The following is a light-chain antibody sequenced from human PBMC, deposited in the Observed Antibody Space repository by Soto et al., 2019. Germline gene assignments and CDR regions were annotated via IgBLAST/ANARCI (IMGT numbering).Light chain of an antibody. Sequence: DIPLTQSPSFLSASVGDRVTITCRASQGISSYLAWYQQKPGKAPKLLIYAASTLQSGVPSRFSGSGSGTEFTLTISRLQPEDFATYYCQQLNSYPPGLTFGGGTKVEIK. CDR1: QGISSY. CDR3: QQLNSYPPGLT. CDR2: AAS. J-gene: IGKJ4*01. V-gene: IGKV1-9*01.